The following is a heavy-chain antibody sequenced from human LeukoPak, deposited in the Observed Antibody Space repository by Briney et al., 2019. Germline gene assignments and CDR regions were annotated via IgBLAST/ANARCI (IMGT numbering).Heavy chain of an antibody. Sequence: SETLSLTCTVSGGSISSSSYYWGWIRQPPGKGLEWIGSIYYSGSTYYDPSLKSRVTISVDTSKNQFSLKLSSVTAADTAVYYCAGIWFGNGVWFDPWGQGTLVTVSS. CDR2: IYYSGST. CDR1: GGSISSSSYY. J-gene: IGHJ5*02. D-gene: IGHD3-10*01. CDR3: AGIWFGNGVWFDP. V-gene: IGHV4-39*01.